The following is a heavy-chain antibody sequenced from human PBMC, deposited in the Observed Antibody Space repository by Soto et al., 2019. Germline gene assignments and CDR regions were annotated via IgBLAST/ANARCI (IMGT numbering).Heavy chain of an antibody. Sequence: GGSLRLSCAAPGFTFNSFWMTWVRQAPGKGLEWVANIKQDGSEKYYVDSVKGRFTISRDNAKNSLYLQMNSLRAEDTAVYYSAREWEYYYYSYMDVWGKGTTVTVSS. D-gene: IGHD1-26*01. CDR1: GFTFNSFW. J-gene: IGHJ6*03. CDR2: IKQDGSEK. V-gene: IGHV3-7*01. CDR3: AREWEYYYYSYMDV.